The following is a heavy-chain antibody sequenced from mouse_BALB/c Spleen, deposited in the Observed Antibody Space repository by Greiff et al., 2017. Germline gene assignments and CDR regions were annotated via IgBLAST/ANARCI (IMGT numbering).Heavy chain of an antibody. Sequence: VQLQQSGAELVKPGASVKISCKATGFTFSSYWIEWVKQRPGHGLEWIGEILAGSGSTTYNEEIKGLARFTADTSYNTAYMQLSSLTCEDSAVYDSARPSARAFYFDYWGQGTTLTVSA. D-gene: IGHD3-1*01. CDR2: ILAGSGST. CDR1: GFTFSSYW. J-gene: IGHJ2*01. CDR3: ARPSARAFYFDY. V-gene: IGHV1-9*01.